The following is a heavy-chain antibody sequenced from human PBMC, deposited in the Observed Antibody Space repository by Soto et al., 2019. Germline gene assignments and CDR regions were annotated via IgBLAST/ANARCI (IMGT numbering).Heavy chain of an antibody. J-gene: IGHJ6*01. V-gene: IGHV1-46*01. Sequence: SVKVSCKPSGYTFTSYYMHWVRQAPGQGLEWMGIINPSGGSTSYAQKFQGRVTMTRDTSTSTVYMELSSLRSEDTAVYYCARGPRGDPYYYSGMHVWAERTTVTVYS. CDR1: GYTFTSYY. CDR3: ARGPRGDPYYYSGMHV. CDR2: INPSGGST. D-gene: IGHD3-16*01.